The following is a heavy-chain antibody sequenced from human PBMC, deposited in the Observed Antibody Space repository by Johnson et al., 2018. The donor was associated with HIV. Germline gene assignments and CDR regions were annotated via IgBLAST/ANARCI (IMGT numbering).Heavy chain of an antibody. CDR3: ARSGPNWAFDF. CDR2: ISSDGSST. J-gene: IGHJ3*01. CDR1: GFTVSSNY. Sequence: VQLVESGGGLVQPGGSLRLSCAASGFTVSSNYMHWVRQAPGKGLVWVSRISSDGSSTYYADSVKGRFTISRDNARNTMFVQMKSLRAEDTAVYYCARSGPNWAFDFWGQGTMVTVSS. D-gene: IGHD1-1*01. V-gene: IGHV3-74*02.